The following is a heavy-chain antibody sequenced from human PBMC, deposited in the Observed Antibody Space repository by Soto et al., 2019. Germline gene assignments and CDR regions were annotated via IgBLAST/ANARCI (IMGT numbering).Heavy chain of an antibody. J-gene: IGHJ6*02. CDR3: ARGSYSSSKRVYYYYYGMDV. V-gene: IGHV4-34*01. CDR1: GGSFTGYY. CDR2: MNHDGIT. D-gene: IGHD6-6*01. Sequence: SETLSLTCDVYGGSFTGYYWTWIRQPPGERLEWIGEMNHDGITNYNPSLKSRVAITLDTSKNQFSLRLSSVTAADTAVYYCARGSYSSSKRVYYYYYGMDVWGQGTTVTVSS.